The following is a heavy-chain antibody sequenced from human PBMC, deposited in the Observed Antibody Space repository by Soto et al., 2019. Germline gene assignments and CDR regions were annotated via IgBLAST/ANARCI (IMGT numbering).Heavy chain of an antibody. V-gene: IGHV1-2*04. CDR1: GYTFIGYC. CDR3: ARGRYSSSWYFYYGMDV. D-gene: IGHD6-13*01. J-gene: IGHJ6*02. Sequence: GASVKVSCKASGYTFIGYCMHWVRQAPGQGLEWMGWINPNSGGTNYAQKFQGWVTMTRDTSISTAYMELSRLRSDDTAVYYCARGRYSSSWYFYYGMDVWGQGTTVPVS. CDR2: INPNSGGT.